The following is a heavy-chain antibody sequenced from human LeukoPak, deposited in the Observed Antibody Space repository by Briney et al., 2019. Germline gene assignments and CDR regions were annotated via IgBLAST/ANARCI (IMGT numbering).Heavy chain of an antibody. J-gene: IGHJ3*02. V-gene: IGHV4-34*01. CDR3: ARGWVWFGRSYAFDI. CDR2: INHSGST. D-gene: IGHD3-10*01. Sequence: SETLSLTCAVYGGSFSGYYWSWIRQPPGKGLEWIGEINHSGSTNYNPSLKSRVTISVDTSKNQFSLKLSSVTAAGTAVYYCARGWVWFGRSYAFDIWGQGTMVTVSS. CDR1: GGSFSGYY.